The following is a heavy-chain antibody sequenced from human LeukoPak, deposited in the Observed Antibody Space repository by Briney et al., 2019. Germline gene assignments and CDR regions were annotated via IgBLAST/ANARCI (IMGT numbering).Heavy chain of an antibody. CDR1: GFTFGDYA. CDR2: IRSKAYGGTT. J-gene: IGHJ3*02. D-gene: IGHD3-3*01. V-gene: IGHV3-49*04. CDR3: TADQYDFWSGYSNDAFDI. Sequence: PGGSLRLSCTASGFTFGDYATSWVRQAPGKGLEWVGFIRSKAYGGTTEYAASVKGRFTISRDDSKSIAYLQMNSLKTEDTAVYYCTADQYDFWSGYSNDAFDIWGQGTMVTVSS.